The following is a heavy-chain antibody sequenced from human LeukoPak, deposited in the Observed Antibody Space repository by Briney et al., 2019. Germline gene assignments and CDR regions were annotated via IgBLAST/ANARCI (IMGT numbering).Heavy chain of an antibody. V-gene: IGHV3-74*01. J-gene: IGHJ4*02. Sequence: PGGSLRLSCAASGFAFSSSWMLWVRPAPGKRLVWVSRINSDGTYTNYADSVKGRFTISRDNAKNTLYLQMNSLRAEDTAVYYCARDLSHTFDYWGQGTLVTVSS. CDR3: ARDLSHTFDY. CDR1: GFAFSSSW. CDR2: INSDGTYT.